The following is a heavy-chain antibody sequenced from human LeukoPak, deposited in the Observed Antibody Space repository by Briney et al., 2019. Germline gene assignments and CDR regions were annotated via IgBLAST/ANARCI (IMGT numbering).Heavy chain of an antibody. J-gene: IGHJ4*02. V-gene: IGHV3-23*01. CDR2: ISSSGGST. D-gene: IGHD1-26*01. Sequence: SGGSLRLSCAASGFTFSIYAMSWVRQAAGKGLEWVSTISSSGGSTYYADSVKGRFTIPRDNSKNTLYLQMNSLRAEDTAVYYCAKSGRAYRDYFDYWGQGTLVTVSS. CDR3: AKSGRAYRDYFDY. CDR1: GFTFSIYA.